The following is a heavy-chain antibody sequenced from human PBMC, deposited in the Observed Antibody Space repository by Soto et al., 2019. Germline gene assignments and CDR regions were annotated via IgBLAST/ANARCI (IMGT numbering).Heavy chain of an antibody. Sequence: PGGSLRLSCAASGFTFSSYDMHWVRQATGKGLEWVSAIGTAGDTYYPGSVKGRFTISRENAKNSLYLQMNSLRAGDTAVYYCARGVPKGSYCSGGSCPPNDYWGQGTLVTVSS. D-gene: IGHD2-15*01. J-gene: IGHJ4*02. CDR3: ARGVPKGSYCSGGSCPPNDY. V-gene: IGHV3-13*01. CDR1: GFTFSSYD. CDR2: IGTAGDT.